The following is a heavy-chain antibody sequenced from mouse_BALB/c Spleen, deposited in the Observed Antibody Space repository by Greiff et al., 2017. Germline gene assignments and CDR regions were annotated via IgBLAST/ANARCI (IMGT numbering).Heavy chain of an antibody. D-gene: IGHD2-1*01. Sequence: VHLKESGAGLVRPGASLKLSCTASGYSFTSYWMNWVRQSPGQGLEWMGMIHPSDSETRLNQKFKDKATFTVDKSSSTAYMQLSSPTSEDSAVYYCARLDGNSYAMDYWGQGTSVTVSS. CDR2: IHPSDSET. J-gene: IGHJ4*01. V-gene: IGHV1S126*01. CDR1: GYSFTSYW. CDR3: ARLDGNSYAMDY.